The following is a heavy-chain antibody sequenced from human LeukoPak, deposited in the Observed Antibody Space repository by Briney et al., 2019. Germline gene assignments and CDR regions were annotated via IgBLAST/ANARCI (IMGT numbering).Heavy chain of an antibody. Sequence: GASVKVSSRASGYTFTAYYMHWGGQAPGQGLEGRGGINPNSGGTYYAQKFQGRVTMTRDTSISTAYMELSRLRSDDTAVYYCARDLSSSFYYYYYYMDVWGKGTTVTVSS. CDR2: INPNSGGT. D-gene: IGHD6-6*01. V-gene: IGHV1-2*02. CDR1: GYTFTAYY. CDR3: ARDLSSSFYYYYYYMDV. J-gene: IGHJ6*03.